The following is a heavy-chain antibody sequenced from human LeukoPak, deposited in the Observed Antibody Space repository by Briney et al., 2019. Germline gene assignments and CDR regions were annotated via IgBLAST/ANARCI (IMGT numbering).Heavy chain of an antibody. D-gene: IGHD1-14*01. Sequence: EAPQICCKGSGCGFISYWNGCGLRKPPERGLWWVIYIYGSAATRYSPSFEGHVTISADKSNNTSSLRQSSLKASDTAIYYCGSLRRSQHGCQPLDYWGQGTLVTVSS. CDR3: GSLRRSQHGCQPLDY. V-gene: IGHV5-51*01. J-gene: IGHJ4*02. CDR2: YIYGSAAT. CDR1: GCGFISYW.